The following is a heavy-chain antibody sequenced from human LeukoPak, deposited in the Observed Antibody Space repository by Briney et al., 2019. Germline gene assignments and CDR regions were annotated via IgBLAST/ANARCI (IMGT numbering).Heavy chain of an antibody. V-gene: IGHV3-48*03. J-gene: IGHJ4*02. CDR3: ARVPNGITFGGVIDHFDY. CDR1: GFTFSSYE. D-gene: IGHD3-16*02. Sequence: GGSLRLSCSASGFTFSSYEMNWVRQAPGKGLEWVSYISSSGSTIYYADSVKGRFTISRDNAKNSLYLQMNSLRAEDTAVYYCARVPNGITFGGVIDHFDYWGQGTLVTVSS. CDR2: ISSSGSTI.